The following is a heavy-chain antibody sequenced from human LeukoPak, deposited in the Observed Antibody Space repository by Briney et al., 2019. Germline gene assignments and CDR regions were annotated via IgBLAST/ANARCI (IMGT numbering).Heavy chain of an antibody. CDR1: GFTFSSNG. J-gene: IGHJ4*02. Sequence: GGSLRLSCAASGFTFSSNGMHWVRQAPGKGLEWVAVIWYDGSSKYYADSVKGRFTISRDNSKNTLYLQMNSLRAEDTAVYYCAKTPIAAAPPASYYFDYWGQGTLVTVSS. CDR3: AKTPIAAAPPASYYFDY. D-gene: IGHD6-13*01. CDR2: IWYDGSSK. V-gene: IGHV3-30*02.